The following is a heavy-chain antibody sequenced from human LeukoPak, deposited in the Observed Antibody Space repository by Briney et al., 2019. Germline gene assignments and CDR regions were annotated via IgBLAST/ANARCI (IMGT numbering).Heavy chain of an antibody. D-gene: IGHD2-15*01. CDR1: GASITNYT. V-gene: IGHV4-59*01. Sequence: PSETLSLTSPFSGASITNYTWTWFGQPPGRGLEGIGNFFYSGSDTSNPSLKSRITISVDTSKNQFSLKLSSVTAADTAVYYCVRGYCSGATCYHFDYWGQGTLVTVSS. J-gene: IGHJ4*02. CDR3: VRGYCSGATCYHFDY. CDR2: FFYSGSD.